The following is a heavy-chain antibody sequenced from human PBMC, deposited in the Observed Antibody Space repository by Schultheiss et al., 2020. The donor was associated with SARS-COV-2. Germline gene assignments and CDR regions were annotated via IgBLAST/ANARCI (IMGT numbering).Heavy chain of an antibody. Sequence: GGSLRLSCAASGFTFSNYAMSWVRQAPGKGLEWVSAISGTGGSTYYADSVKGRFTISRDNSKNTLYLQMNSLRAEDTAVYYCARDLSGSYFGFDYLGQGTLVTVSS. J-gene: IGHJ4*02. D-gene: IGHD1-26*01. V-gene: IGHV3-23*01. CDR3: ARDLSGSYFGFDY. CDR1: GFTFSNYA. CDR2: ISGTGGST.